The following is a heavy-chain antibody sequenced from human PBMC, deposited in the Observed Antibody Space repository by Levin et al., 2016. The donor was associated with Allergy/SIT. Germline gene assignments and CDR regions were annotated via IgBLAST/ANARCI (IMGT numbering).Heavy chain of an antibody. V-gene: IGHV4-39*01. CDR3: ARLRVATINGDY. CDR1: GGSISSSSYY. CDR2: IYYSGST. D-gene: IGHD5-12*01. J-gene: IGHJ4*02. Sequence: SETLSLTCTVSGGSISSSSYYWGWIRQPPGKGLEWIGSIYYSGSTYYNPSLKSRVTISVDTSKNQFSLKLSSVTAADTAVYYCARLRVATINGDYWGQGTLVTVSS.